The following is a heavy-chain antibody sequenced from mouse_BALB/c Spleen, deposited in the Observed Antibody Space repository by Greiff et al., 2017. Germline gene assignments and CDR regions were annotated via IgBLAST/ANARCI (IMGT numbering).Heavy chain of an antibody. CDR2: IRNKANGYTT. Sequence: EVNVVESGGGLVQPGGSLRLSCATSGFTFTDYYMSWVRQPPGKALEWLGFIRNKANGYTTEYSASVKGRFTISRDNSQSILYLQMNTLRAEDSATYYCARDNYGDYFDYWGQGTTLTVSS. CDR3: ARDNYGDYFDY. J-gene: IGHJ2*01. D-gene: IGHD1-1*01. CDR1: GFTFTDYY. V-gene: IGHV7-3*02.